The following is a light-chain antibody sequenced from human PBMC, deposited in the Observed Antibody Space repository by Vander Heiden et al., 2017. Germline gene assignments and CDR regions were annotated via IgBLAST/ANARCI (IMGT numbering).Light chain of an antibody. CDR2: DAT. CDR3: QQRNAWPLT. V-gene: IGKV3-11*01. Sequence: EILLPPSPATLSLSPGTRATISCRASQSVSSHLGWSQQKPGQAPRLLNYDATGRATGIPGRFSGSGGEKDFPPIISSLEAEDSGVYYCQQRNAWPLTFGGGTKVDIK. J-gene: IGKJ4*01. CDR1: QSVSSH.